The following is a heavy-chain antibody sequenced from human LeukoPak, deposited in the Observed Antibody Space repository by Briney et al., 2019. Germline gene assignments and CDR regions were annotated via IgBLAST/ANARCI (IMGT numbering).Heavy chain of an antibody. CDR3: ARDLIAATDIDAFDI. V-gene: IGHV1-2*02. CDR2: INPNSGGT. CDR1: GYTSTGYY. J-gene: IGHJ3*02. Sequence: ASVKVSCKASGYTSTGYYMHWVRQAPGQGLEWMGWINPNSGGTNYAQKFQGRVTMTRDTSISTAYMELSRLRSDDTAVYYCARDLIAATDIDAFDIWGQGTMVTVSS. D-gene: IGHD6-13*01.